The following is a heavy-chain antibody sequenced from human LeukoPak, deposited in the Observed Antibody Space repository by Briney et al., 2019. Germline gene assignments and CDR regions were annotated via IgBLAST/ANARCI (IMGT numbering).Heavy chain of an antibody. CDR2: IHADSGNT. CDR1: GYTFTRCA. V-gene: IGHV1-3*01. CDR3: TIGLAGDWDAFDI. Sequence: ASVTVSCTTSGYTFTRCAVHWVRQAPGQRLEWMGWIHADSGNTKYSQKLQGRVTIARDTSESTIYMELSSLRFEDTAVYFCTIGLAGDWDAFDIWGLGTMVTVSS. D-gene: IGHD6-19*01. J-gene: IGHJ3*02.